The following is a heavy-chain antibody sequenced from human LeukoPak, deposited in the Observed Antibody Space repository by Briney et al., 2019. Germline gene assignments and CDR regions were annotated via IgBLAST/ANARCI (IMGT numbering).Heavy chain of an antibody. V-gene: IGHV3-15*01. J-gene: IGHJ4*02. Sequence: PGGSLRLSCAASGFTFSNAWMSWVRQAPGKGLEWVGRIKSKTDGGTTDYAAPVKGRFTISRDDSKNTLYLQMNSLKTEDTAVYYCAKASIAAPPEDWGQGTLVTVSS. CDR2: IKSKTDGGTT. D-gene: IGHD6-6*01. CDR3: AKASIAAPPED. CDR1: GFTFSNAW.